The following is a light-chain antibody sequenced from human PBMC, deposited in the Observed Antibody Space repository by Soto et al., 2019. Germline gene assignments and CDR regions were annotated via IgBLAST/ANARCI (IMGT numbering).Light chain of an antibody. V-gene: IGKV1-5*01. J-gene: IGKJ1*01. CDR1: ESIDNW. CDR3: QQYHADWR. Sequence: DIQMTQAPSSLSASVGVAVTITCRASESIDNWLAWYQQKPGKAPKLLIFAASTLVRGVPSRFSGRGSGTEFTLTSSSLQAEEYATFYCQQYHADWRFGHGTKVDIK. CDR2: AAS.